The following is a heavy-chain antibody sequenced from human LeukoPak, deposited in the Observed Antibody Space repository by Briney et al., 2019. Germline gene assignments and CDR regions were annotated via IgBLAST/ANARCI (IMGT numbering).Heavy chain of an antibody. V-gene: IGHV5-51*01. CDR1: GFTSSSYW. Sequence: PGGSLRLSCAGSGFTSSSYWIGWVRQMPGKGLEWMGIIYPGDSDTRYSPSFQGQVTISADKSISTAYLQWSSLKASDTAMYYCARQKNSGWYGDLFDWGQGTLVTVSS. J-gene: IGHJ4*02. CDR3: ARQKNSGWYGDLFD. CDR2: IYPGDSDT. D-gene: IGHD6-19*01.